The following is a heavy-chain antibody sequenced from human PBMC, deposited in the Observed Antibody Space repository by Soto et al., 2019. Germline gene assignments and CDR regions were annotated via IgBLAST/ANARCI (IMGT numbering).Heavy chain of an antibody. CDR2: ISSSSSTI. Sequence: PGGSLRLSCAASGFTFSSYSMNWVRQAPGKGLEWVSYISSSSSTIYYADSVKGRFTISRDNAKNSLYLQMNSLRDEDTAVYYCARDLLYYDILTGYYYYGMDVWGQGTTDTVSS. V-gene: IGHV3-48*02. CDR3: ARDLLYYDILTGYYYYGMDV. CDR1: GFTFSSYS. D-gene: IGHD3-9*01. J-gene: IGHJ6*02.